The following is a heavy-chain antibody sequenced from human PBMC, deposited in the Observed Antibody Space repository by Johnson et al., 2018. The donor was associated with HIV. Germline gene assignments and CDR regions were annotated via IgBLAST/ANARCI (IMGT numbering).Heavy chain of an antibody. V-gene: IGHV3-11*01. CDR1: GFTFSDYY. D-gene: IGHD6-19*01. CDR2: ISSSGSSR. Sequence: QVQLVESGGGLVQPGGSLRLSCAASGFTFSDYYMSWIRQAPGKGLAWVAYISSSGSSRYYADSVTGRFTISRDNTKNLLYLQMKSLRAEDTAVYYCAKDRGETGWDAFDIWGQGTMVTVSS. J-gene: IGHJ3*02. CDR3: AKDRGETGWDAFDI.